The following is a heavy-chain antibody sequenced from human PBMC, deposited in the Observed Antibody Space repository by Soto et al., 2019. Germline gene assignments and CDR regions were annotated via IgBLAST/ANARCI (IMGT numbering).Heavy chain of an antibody. CDR3: ARDGDPGYTFWSGPLGGGRFDP. J-gene: IGHJ5*02. CDR2: IVPMFGTA. D-gene: IGHD3-3*01. CDR1: GGTFGNTA. Sequence: QVQLVQSGAEVKKPGSSVNVSCKTSGGTFGNTAVTWVRQAPGQGLEWMGGIVPMFGTANYAQKFQGRVTITADESTNTAYMELRSLRSDDTAVYYCARDGDPGYTFWSGPLGGGRFDPGGQGTLVTVSS. V-gene: IGHV1-69*12.